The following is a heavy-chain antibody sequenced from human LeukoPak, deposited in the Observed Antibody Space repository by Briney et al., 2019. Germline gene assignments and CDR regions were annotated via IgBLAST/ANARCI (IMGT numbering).Heavy chain of an antibody. CDR1: GFTFDDYA. CDR2: INSDGSST. Sequence: GGSLRLSCAASGFTFDDYAMHWVRQAPGKGLEWVSRINSDGSSTSYADSVKGRFTISRDNAKNTLYLQMNSLRAVDTAVYYCARVAIAAAQGRGSFNWFDPWGQGTLVTVSS. J-gene: IGHJ5*02. V-gene: IGHV3-74*01. D-gene: IGHD6-13*01. CDR3: ARVAIAAAQGRGSFNWFDP.